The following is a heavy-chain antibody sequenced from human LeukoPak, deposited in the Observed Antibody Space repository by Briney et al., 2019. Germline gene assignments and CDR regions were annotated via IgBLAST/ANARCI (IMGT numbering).Heavy chain of an antibody. CDR2: ISGSGGST. CDR3: AKGYYYYYYMDV. Sequence: GGSLRLSCAASGFAFNNAWMNWVRQAPGKGLEWVSAISGSGGSTYYADSVKGRFTISRDNSKNTLYLQMNSLRAEDRAVYYCAKGYYYYYYMDVWGKGTTVTVSS. CDR1: GFAFNNAW. J-gene: IGHJ6*03. V-gene: IGHV3-23*01.